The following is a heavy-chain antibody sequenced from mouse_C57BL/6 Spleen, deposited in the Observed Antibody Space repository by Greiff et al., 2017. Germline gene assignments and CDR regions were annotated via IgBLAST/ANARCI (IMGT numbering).Heavy chain of an antibody. J-gene: IGHJ2*01. V-gene: IGHV1-61*01. Sequence: VQLQQPGAELVRPGSSVKLSCKASGYTFTSYWMDWVKQRPGQGLEWIGNIYPSDSETHYNQKFKDKATLTVDKSSSTAYMQLSSLTSEDSAVYYCARDWDGDFDYWGQGTTLTGSS. CDR1: GYTFTSYW. CDR3: ARDWDGDFDY. D-gene: IGHD4-1*01. CDR2: IYPSDSET.